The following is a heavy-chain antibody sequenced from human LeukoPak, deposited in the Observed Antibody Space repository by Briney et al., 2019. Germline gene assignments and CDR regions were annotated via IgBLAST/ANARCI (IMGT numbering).Heavy chain of an antibody. CDR3: ARDLDQYSGRFGGFGHDF. CDR2: ISAYNGNT. D-gene: IGHD1-26*01. V-gene: IGHV1-18*01. CDR1: GYTFTSYG. Sequence: ASVKVSCKASGYTFTSYGINWVRQAPGQGLEWMGWISAYNGNTNYAQKLQGRVTMSTDTSTSTAYMELRSLRSDDTAVYYCARDLDQYSGRFGGFGHDFWGQGTLVTVSS. J-gene: IGHJ4*02.